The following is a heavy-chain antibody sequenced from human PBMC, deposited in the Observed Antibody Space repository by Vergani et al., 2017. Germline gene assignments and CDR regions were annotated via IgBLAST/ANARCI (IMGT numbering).Heavy chain of an antibody. J-gene: IGHJ4*02. V-gene: IGHV3-33*06. D-gene: IGHD2-8*01. Sequence: QVQLVESGGGVVQPGRSLRLSCAASGFTFNQYGMHWVRQAPGKGLEWVAVTWYDGNNKQYADSVKGRFTISRDNSKSTMYLQMNSLRDEDTGVYYCAKGSSFYCTNGVCYYDYWGQGTLVTVSS. CDR3: AKGSSFYCTNGVCYYDY. CDR2: TWYDGNNK. CDR1: GFTFNQYG.